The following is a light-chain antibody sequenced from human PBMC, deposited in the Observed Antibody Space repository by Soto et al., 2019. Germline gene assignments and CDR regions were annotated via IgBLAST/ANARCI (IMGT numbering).Light chain of an antibody. Sequence: DIQMTQSPSSLSVSIGDRVTITCRSSQSIGVYLNWYQKKPGTPPKLLIYAASNLQSGVPSRFIGRGSGTDFTLTISSLQPEDFASYYCQQTYRIPYTFGQGTKLVI. CDR2: AAS. J-gene: IGKJ2*01. CDR3: QQTYRIPYT. CDR1: QSIGVY. V-gene: IGKV1-39*01.